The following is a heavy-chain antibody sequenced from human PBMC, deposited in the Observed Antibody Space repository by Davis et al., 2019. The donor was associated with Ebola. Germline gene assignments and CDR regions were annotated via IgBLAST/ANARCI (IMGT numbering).Heavy chain of an antibody. J-gene: IGHJ3*02. D-gene: IGHD2-15*01. CDR3: AREGAATGWHDGFDI. CDR2: INSEGRKA. V-gene: IGHV3-74*01. CDR1: GFTFSSYW. Sequence: GESLKISCATSGFTFSSYWMHWVRQVSGKGLEWVSFINSEGRKASYADSVKGRFTVTRDNAKKTLYLEMNSLTVEDTAVYYCAREGAATGWHDGFDIWGQGAMVAVSS.